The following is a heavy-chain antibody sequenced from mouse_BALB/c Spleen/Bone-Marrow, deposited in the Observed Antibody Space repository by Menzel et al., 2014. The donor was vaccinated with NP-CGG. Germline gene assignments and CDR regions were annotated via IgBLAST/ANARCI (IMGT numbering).Heavy chain of an antibody. CDR2: ISSDSGAI. J-gene: IGHJ2*01. CDR1: GFTFSSYA. CDR3: TRGGNWEDFDY. Sequence: DVKLVESGGGLVKPGGSLKLSCAASGFTFSSYAMSWVRQTPEKRLEWVAYISSDSGAIFYADTVKGRFTISRDNPKNTLFLQMTSLRSEDTAIYFCTRGGNWEDFDYWGQGTTLTVSS. V-gene: IGHV5-9-1*02. D-gene: IGHD4-1*01.